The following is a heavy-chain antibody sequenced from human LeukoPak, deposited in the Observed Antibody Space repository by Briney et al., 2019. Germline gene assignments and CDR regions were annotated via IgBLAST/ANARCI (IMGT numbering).Heavy chain of an antibody. CDR3: ARLSRAVAGKDYFDY. CDR1: GGSSSSSSYY. J-gene: IGHJ4*02. CDR2: IYYSGST. V-gene: IGHV4-39*01. D-gene: IGHD6-19*01. Sequence: SETLSRTCTVSGGSSSSSSYYWGWIRQSPGKGLEWIGSIYYSGSTYYNPSLKSRVTISVDTSKNQFSLKLSSVTAADTAVYYCARLSRAVAGKDYFDYWGQGTLVTVSS.